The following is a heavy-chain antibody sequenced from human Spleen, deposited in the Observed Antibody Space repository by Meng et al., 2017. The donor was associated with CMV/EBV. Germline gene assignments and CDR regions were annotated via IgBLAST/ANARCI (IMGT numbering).Heavy chain of an antibody. Sequence: GGSLRLSCAASGFTFSSYWMSWVRQAPGKGLEWVANIKQDESETYSVDSVKGRFTISRDNSKNTLYLQMNSLRAEDTAVYYCARAKDIVVRAFDIWGQGTMVTVSS. V-gene: IGHV3-7*01. CDR3: ARAKDIVVRAFDI. CDR2: IKQDESET. D-gene: IGHD2-2*01. CDR1: GFTFSSYW. J-gene: IGHJ3*02.